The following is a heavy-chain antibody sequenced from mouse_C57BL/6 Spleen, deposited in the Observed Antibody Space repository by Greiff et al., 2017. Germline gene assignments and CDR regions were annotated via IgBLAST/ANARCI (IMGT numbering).Heavy chain of an antibody. D-gene: IGHD3-1*01. J-gene: IGHJ2*01. Sequence: VQLQQPGAELVRPGSSVKLSCKASGYTFTSYWMDWVKQRPGQGLEWIGNIYPSDSETNYNQKFKDKATLTVDKSSSTAYMQLSSLTSEDSAVYYCARSRGSYYFDYWGQGTTLTVSS. V-gene: IGHV1-61*01. CDR3: ARSRGSYYFDY. CDR1: GYTFTSYW. CDR2: IYPSDSET.